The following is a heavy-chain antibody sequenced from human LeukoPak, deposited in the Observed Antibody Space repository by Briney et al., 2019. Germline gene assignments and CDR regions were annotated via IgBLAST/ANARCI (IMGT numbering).Heavy chain of an antibody. J-gene: IGHJ5*02. D-gene: IGHD4-17*01. V-gene: IGHV1-69*05. CDR1: GGTFNNSA. CDR3: ARDVHGDYGSGWFDP. Sequence: ASVKVSCKTSGGTFNNSAISWVRHAPGQGLEWLGGIMPLFGTAGYAQKFQGRVTITKDESTRTVYLELTSLTSDDTAVYYCARDVHGDYGSGWFDPWGKGTLVSVSS. CDR2: IMPLFGTA.